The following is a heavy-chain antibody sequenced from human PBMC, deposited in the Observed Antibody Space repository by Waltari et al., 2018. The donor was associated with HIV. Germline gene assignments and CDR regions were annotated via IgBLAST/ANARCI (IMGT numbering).Heavy chain of an antibody. CDR3: ARHGSSQTTVTRLYYYYGMDV. CDR1: AGSISSSSSY. V-gene: IGHV4-39*01. CDR2: IYYSGRS. D-gene: IGHD4-17*01. J-gene: IGHJ6*02. Sequence: QLQLQESGPGLVKPSETLSLPCPVPAGSISSSSSYWGWTCQPPGRGRAWSGGIYYSGRSYYKACLRRPVPIPVHRSKIQCALKQSSVTAADTAVYYCARHGSSQTTVTRLYYYYGMDVGGQGTSVIVSS.